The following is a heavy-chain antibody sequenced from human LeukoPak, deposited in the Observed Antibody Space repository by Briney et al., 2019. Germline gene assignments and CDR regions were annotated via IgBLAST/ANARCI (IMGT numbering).Heavy chain of an antibody. CDR2: INHSGST. J-gene: IGHJ5*02. CDR1: GGSFSGYY. CDR3: ARGRRRAYNWFDP. Sequence: SETLSLTCAVYGGSFSGYYWSWIRQPPGKGLEWIGEINHSGSTNYNPSLKSRVTISVDTSKNQFSLKLSSVTAADTAVYYCARGRRRAYNWFDPWGQGTLVTVSS. V-gene: IGHV4-34*01.